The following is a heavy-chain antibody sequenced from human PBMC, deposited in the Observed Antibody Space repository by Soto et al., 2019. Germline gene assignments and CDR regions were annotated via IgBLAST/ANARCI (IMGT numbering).Heavy chain of an antibody. J-gene: IGHJ1*01. D-gene: IGHD3-22*01. Sequence: KTSETLSLTCTVSGGSISSSSYYWGWIRQPPGKGLEWIGSIYYSGSTYYNPSLKSRVTISVDTSKNQFSLKLSSVTAADTAVYYCARGQYYYDSSGPRNFQHWGQGTLVTVSS. CDR3: ARGQYYYDSSGPRNFQH. CDR1: GGSISSSSYY. CDR2: IYYSGST. V-gene: IGHV4-39*07.